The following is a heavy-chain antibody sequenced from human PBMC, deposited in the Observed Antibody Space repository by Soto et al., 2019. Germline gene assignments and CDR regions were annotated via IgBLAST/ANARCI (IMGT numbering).Heavy chain of an antibody. CDR3: ARSQVAGSAAFDI. J-gene: IGHJ3*02. CDR2: IYYSGST. CDR1: GGSISSYY. Sequence: SETLSLTCTVSGGSISSYYWSRIRQPPGKGLEWIGYIYYSGSTNYNPSLKSRVTISVDTSKNQFSLKLSSVTAADTAVYYCARSQVAGSAAFDIWGQGTMVTVSS. D-gene: IGHD6-19*01. V-gene: IGHV4-59*01.